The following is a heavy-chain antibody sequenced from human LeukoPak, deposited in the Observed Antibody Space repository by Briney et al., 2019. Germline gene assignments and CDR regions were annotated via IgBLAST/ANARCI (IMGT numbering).Heavy chain of an antibody. D-gene: IGHD2-2*01. CDR3: ARGYCSSTSCQYYFDY. Sequence: AASVKVSCKASGYTFTSYAIHWVRQAPGQRLEWLGWINAGNGNTKYSQKFQGRVTITSDTSATTAYMELTCLRSEDTAVYFCARGYCSSTSCQYYFDYWGQGTLVTVSS. J-gene: IGHJ4*02. V-gene: IGHV1-3*01. CDR1: GYTFTSYA. CDR2: INAGNGNT.